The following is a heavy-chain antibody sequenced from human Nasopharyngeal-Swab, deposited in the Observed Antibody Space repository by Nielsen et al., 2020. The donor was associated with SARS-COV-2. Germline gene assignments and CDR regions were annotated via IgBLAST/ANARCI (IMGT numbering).Heavy chain of an antibody. CDR3: AKDGSSTPTY. J-gene: IGHJ4*02. D-gene: IGHD6-13*01. V-gene: IGHV3-23*01. CDR2: ISGRGTDT. Sequence: GESLKISCSVSGLTFSTYAMSWVRQAPGQGLEWASAISGRGTDTYYADSVKGRFTISRDNSKNTVFLQMNSLRADDTAVYYCAKDGSSTPTYWGQGTLVSVSS. CDR1: GLTFSTYA.